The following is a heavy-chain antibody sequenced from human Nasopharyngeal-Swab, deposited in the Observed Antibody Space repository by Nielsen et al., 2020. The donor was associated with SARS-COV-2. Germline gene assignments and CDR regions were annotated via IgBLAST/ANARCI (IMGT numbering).Heavy chain of an antibody. CDR2: IYYSGST. D-gene: IGHD5-18*01. J-gene: IGHJ4*02. CDR3: ARDRGRGYSYGSFHY. Sequence: RQAPGKGLEWIGSIYYSGSTYYNPSLKSRVTISVDTSKNQFSLKLSSVTAADTAVYYCARDRGRGYSYGSFHYWGRGTLVTVSS. V-gene: IGHV4-39*07.